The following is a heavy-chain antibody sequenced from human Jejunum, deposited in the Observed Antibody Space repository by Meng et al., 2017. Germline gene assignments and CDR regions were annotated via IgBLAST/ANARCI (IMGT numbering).Heavy chain of an antibody. CDR1: GFTFRRYV. CDR2: VRDSDGRT. Sequence: GESLRLSCAASGFTFRRYVMSWVRQAPGKGLEWVSSVRDSDGRTFYADSVKGRFTILRDDSKNTLYLQMNSLTVEDTAVYYCAKEKYSSTSEGEFDYWGQGTLVTVSS. J-gene: IGHJ4*02. D-gene: IGHD2-2*01. CDR3: AKEKYSSTSEGEFDY. V-gene: IGHV3-23*01.